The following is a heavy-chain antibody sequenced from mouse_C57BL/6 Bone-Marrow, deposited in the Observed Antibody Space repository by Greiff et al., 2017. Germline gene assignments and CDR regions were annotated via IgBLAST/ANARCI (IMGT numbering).Heavy chain of an antibody. J-gene: IGHJ4*01. V-gene: IGHV2-9-1*01. CDR2: IWTGGVT. D-gene: IGHD1-1*01. CDR1: GFSLTSYA. CDR3: ARYDYYGKGAMDY. Sequence: QVQLKESGPGLLAPSQSLSITCTVSGFSLTSYAISWVRHPPGKGLEWLGVIWTGGVTNYNSALKSRLSISKDNAKSQVFLKMNSLQTDDTARYYCARYDYYGKGAMDYWGQGTSVTVSS.